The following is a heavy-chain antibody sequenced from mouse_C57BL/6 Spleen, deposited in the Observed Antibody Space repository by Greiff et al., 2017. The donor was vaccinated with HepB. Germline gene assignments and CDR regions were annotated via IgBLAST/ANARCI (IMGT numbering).Heavy chain of an antibody. Sequence: LVKPGASVKISCKASGYSFTDYNMNWVKQSNGKSLEWIGVINPNYGTTSYNQKFKGKATLTVDQSSSTAYMQLNSLTSEDSAVYYCARSNYGSSPYWYFDVWGTGTTVTVSS. V-gene: IGHV1-39*01. D-gene: IGHD1-1*01. CDR3: ARSNYGSSPYWYFDV. CDR2: INPNYGTT. CDR1: GYSFTDYN. J-gene: IGHJ1*03.